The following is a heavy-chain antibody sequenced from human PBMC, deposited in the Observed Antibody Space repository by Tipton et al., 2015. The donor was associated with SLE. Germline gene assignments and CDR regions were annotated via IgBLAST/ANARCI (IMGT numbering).Heavy chain of an antibody. D-gene: IGHD3-10*01. CDR2: LHYSGTT. J-gene: IGHJ3*02. V-gene: IGHV4-39*07. CDR1: GVSISSFGFY. Sequence: TLSLTCTVSGVSISSFGFYWGWIRQPPGRGLEWIGSLHYSGTTDYNPSLKSRVSISLDTSENQFSLKLTSVTDADTAVYYCAAQLYNHYGHAFNIWGQGTMVTVSS. CDR3: AAQLYNHYGHAFNI.